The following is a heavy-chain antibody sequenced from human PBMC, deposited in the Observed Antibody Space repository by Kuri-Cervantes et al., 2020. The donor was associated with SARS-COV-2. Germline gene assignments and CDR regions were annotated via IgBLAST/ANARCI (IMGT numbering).Heavy chain of an antibody. J-gene: IGHJ4*02. CDR3: ATAPKSRGYYYAPFYFDY. CDR1: GYTLTELS. Sequence: ASVKVSCKVSGYTLTELSMHWVRRAPGKGLEWMGGFDPEDGETIYAQKFQGRVTMTEDTSTDTAYMELSSLRSEDTAVYYCATAPKSRGYYYAPFYFDYWGQGTLVTVSS. CDR2: FDPEDGET. V-gene: IGHV1-24*01. D-gene: IGHD3-22*01.